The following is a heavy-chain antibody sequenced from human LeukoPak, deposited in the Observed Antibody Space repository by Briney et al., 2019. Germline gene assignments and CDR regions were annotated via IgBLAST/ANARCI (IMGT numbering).Heavy chain of an antibody. V-gene: IGHV4-59*01. CDR2: IYYSGST. J-gene: IGHJ4*02. D-gene: IGHD6-13*01. CDR3: ARDRAAVF. Sequence: PSETLSLTCTVSGGSISSYYWSWIRQPPGKGLEWIGYIYYSGSTNYNPSLKSRVTISVDTSKNQFSLKLSSVTAADTAVYYCARDRAAVFWGQGTLVTVSS. CDR1: GGSISSYY.